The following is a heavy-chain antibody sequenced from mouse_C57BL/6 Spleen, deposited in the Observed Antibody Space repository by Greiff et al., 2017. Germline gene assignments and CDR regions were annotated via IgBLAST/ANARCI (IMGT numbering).Heavy chain of an antibody. Sequence: VQLQQSGPELVKPGASVKISCKASGYTFTDYYMNWVKQSHGKSLEWIGDINPNNGGTSYNQKFKGKATLTVDKSSSTAYMELRSLTSEDSAVYYCARDEGIMDYWGQGTSVTVSS. D-gene: IGHD2-14*01. J-gene: IGHJ4*01. CDR3: ARDEGIMDY. V-gene: IGHV1-26*01. CDR1: GYTFTDYY. CDR2: INPNNGGT.